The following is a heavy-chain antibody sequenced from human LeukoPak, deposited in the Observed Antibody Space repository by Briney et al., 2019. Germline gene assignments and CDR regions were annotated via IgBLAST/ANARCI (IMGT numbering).Heavy chain of an antibody. CDR1: GGSISSYY. V-gene: IGHV4-59*08. CDR3: ARATYYGVYDY. D-gene: IGHD1-26*01. Sequence: SETLSLTCTVSGGSISSYYWSWIRQPPGKGLEWIGYIYYSGSTNYNPSLKSRVTISVDTSKNQFSLKLSSVTAADTAVYYCARATYYGVYDYWGQGTLVTVSS. J-gene: IGHJ4*02. CDR2: IYYSGST.